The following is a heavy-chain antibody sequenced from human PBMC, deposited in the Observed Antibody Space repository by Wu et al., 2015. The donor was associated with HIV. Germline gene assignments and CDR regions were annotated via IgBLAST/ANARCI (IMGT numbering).Heavy chain of an antibody. V-gene: IGHV1-69*05. D-gene: IGHD3-10*01. CDR1: GGTFTSYG. CDR3: ARPGGSPQSGYYYYAMDV. J-gene: IGHJ6*02. Sequence: QVQLVQSGAEVKKPGSSVKVSCKASGGTFTSYGFTWVRQAPGQGLEWMGGIIPSFGTANYAQKFQGRVTITTDESTATVYMELSSLRSEDTAIYYCARPGGSPQSGYYYYAMDVWGQGTTVTVSS. CDR2: IIPSFGTA.